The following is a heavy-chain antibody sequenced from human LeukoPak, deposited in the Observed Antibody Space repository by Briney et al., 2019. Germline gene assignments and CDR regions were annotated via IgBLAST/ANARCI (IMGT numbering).Heavy chain of an antibody. CDR3: AILSRYYDSSGYYYNY. D-gene: IGHD3-22*01. CDR2: IRYDGSNK. Sequence: GGSLRLSCAASGFTFSSYGMHWVRQAPGKGLEWVAFIRYDGSNKYYADSVKGRFTIYRDNSKNTLYLQMNSLRAEDTAVYYCAILSRYYDSSGYYYNYWGQGTLVTVSS. CDR1: GFTFSSYG. V-gene: IGHV3-30*02. J-gene: IGHJ4*02.